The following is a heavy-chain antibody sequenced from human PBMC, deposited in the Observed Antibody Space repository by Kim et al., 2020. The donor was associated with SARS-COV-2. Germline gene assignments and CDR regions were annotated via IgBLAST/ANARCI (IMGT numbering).Heavy chain of an antibody. J-gene: IGHJ4*02. CDR1: GGSFSGYY. D-gene: IGHD2-2*01. Sequence: SETLSLTCAVYGGSFSGYYWSWIRQPPGKGLEWIGEINHSGSTNYNPSLKSRVTISVDTSKNQFSLKLSSVTAADTAVYYCARGQGGGPAAIPGLNWGQGTLVTVSS. CDR3: ARGQGGGPAAIPGLN. V-gene: IGHV4-34*01. CDR2: INHSGST.